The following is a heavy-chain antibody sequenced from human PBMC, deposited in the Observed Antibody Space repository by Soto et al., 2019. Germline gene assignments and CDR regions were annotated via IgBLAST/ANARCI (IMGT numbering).Heavy chain of an antibody. Sequence: GSLRLSCAASGFTFSSYGMHWVRQAPGKGLEWVAVIWNDGIRKVYVDSVKGRFTISRDNSKNTLDLQMNNLRDEDTAVYYCARDDDNDANALDYWGPGTLVTVSS. J-gene: IGHJ4*02. CDR3: ARDDDNDANALDY. V-gene: IGHV3-33*01. CDR1: GFTFSSYG. CDR2: IWNDGIRK.